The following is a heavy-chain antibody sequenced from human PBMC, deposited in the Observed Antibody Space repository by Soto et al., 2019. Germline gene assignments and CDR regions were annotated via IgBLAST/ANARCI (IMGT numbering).Heavy chain of an antibody. V-gene: IGHV3-9*01. Sequence: GGSLRLSCAASGFTFDNYAMHWVRQAPGKGLEWVSGISWNSGSIGYADSVKGRFTIARDNAKTSLYLEMNSLRAEDTALYYCAKSLKIFGLATTRSGPLDSWGQGALVTVSS. D-gene: IGHD3-3*01. CDR1: GFTFDNYA. CDR2: ISWNSGSI. CDR3: AKSLKIFGLATTRSGPLDS. J-gene: IGHJ4*02.